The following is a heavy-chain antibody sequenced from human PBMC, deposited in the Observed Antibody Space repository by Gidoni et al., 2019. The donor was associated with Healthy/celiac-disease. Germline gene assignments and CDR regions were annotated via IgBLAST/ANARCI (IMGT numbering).Heavy chain of an antibody. Sequence: EVQLLESGGGLVQPGGSLRLSCAASGFPFSSYAMSWVRQDPGKGLEWVSAISGSGGSTYYADSVKGRFTISRDNSKNTLYLQMNSLRAEDTAVYYCAKGGGGNSGNFDYWGQGTLVTVSS. CDR3: AKGGGGNSGNFDY. J-gene: IGHJ4*02. CDR1: GFPFSSYA. D-gene: IGHD2-21*02. CDR2: ISGSGGST. V-gene: IGHV3-23*01.